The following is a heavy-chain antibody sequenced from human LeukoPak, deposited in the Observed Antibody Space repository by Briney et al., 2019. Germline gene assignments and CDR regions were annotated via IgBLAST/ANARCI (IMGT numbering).Heavy chain of an antibody. CDR1: GYSISSGYY. J-gene: IGHJ6*03. D-gene: IGHD4-17*01. V-gene: IGHV4-38-2*02. CDR2: IYHSGST. Sequence: NSSETLSLTCTVSGYSISSGYYWGWIRQPPGKGLEWIGSIYHSGSTYYNPSLKSRVAISVDTSKNQFSLKPSSVTAADAAVYYCARTDYGVYYYYYMDVWGKGTTVTVSS. CDR3: ARTDYGVYYYYYMDV.